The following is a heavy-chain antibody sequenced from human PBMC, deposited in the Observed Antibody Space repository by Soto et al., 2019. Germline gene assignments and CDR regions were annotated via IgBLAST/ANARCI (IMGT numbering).Heavy chain of an antibody. J-gene: IGHJ5*02. Sequence: PXETLALTCAVYGGSFSGYYWSWIRQPPGKGLEWIGEINHSGSTNYNPSLKSRVTISVDTSKNQFSLKLSSVTAADTAVYYCARGRQLAGGWFDPWGQGTLVTVSS. CDR1: GGSFSGYY. CDR3: ARGRQLAGGWFDP. D-gene: IGHD6-6*01. CDR2: INHSGST. V-gene: IGHV4-34*01.